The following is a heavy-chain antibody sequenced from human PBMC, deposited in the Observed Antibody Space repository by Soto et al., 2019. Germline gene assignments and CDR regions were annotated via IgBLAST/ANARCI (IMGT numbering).Heavy chain of an antibody. CDR1: GGSFSGYY. CDR3: ARGRGYSYGYRLDY. CDR2: INHSGST. Sequence: QVQLQQWGAGLLKPSETLSLTCAVYGGSFSGYYWSWIRQPPGKGLEWIGEINHSGSTNYNPSLKSRVTISVDTSKNQFSLKLSSVTAADTAVYYCARGRGYSYGYRLDYWGQGTLVTVSS. D-gene: IGHD5-18*01. V-gene: IGHV4-34*01. J-gene: IGHJ4*02.